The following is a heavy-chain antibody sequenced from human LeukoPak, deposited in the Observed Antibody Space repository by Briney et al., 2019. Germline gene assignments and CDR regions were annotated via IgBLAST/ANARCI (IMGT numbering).Heavy chain of an antibody. J-gene: IGHJ4*02. CDR3: AGEDYGGNYFDY. V-gene: IGHV3-33*01. Sequence: GGSLRLSCAAPGFTFSSYGMHWVRQAPGKGLEWVAVIWYDGSNKYYADSVKGRFTISRDNSKNTLYLQMNSLRAEDTAVYYCAGEDYGGNYFDYWGQGTLVTVSS. D-gene: IGHD4-23*01. CDR1: GFTFSSYG. CDR2: IWYDGSNK.